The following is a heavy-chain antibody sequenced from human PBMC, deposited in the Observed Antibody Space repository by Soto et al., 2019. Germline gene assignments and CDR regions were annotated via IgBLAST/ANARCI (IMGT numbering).Heavy chain of an antibody. CDR3: AKVIRADSTSSNFYYYSGLDV. CDR2: ISNNGINK. J-gene: IGHJ6*02. D-gene: IGHD6-6*01. CDR1: GFTFRTYG. V-gene: IGHV3-30*18. Sequence: QVQLVGSGGGAVQPGRSLRLSCAASGFTFRTYGMHWVRQAPGKGLEWLAVISNNGINKYYADSVNGRFTISRDNSRDTLFLQMNSLRGEDTAIYYCAKVIRADSTSSNFYYYSGLDVWGQGTTVTVS.